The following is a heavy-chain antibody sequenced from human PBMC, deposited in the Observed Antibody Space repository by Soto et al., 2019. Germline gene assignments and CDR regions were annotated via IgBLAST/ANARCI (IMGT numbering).Heavy chain of an antibody. Sequence: EVQLVESGGGLVQPGGSLRLSCAASGFTFTSYWMSWVRQAPGKGLEWVANIKQDGSEKYYVDSVKGRFTISRDNAKNSLFLQMNRLRAEDTAVYYCARGLREVDYWGQGTLVTVSS. CDR3: ARGLREVDY. CDR2: IKQDGSEK. CDR1: GFTFTSYW. V-gene: IGHV3-7*01. J-gene: IGHJ4*02.